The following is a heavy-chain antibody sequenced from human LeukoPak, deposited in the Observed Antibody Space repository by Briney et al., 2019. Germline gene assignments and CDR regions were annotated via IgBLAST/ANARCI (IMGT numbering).Heavy chain of an antibody. Sequence: SETLSLTCAVYGGSFSGYYWSWIRQPPGKGLEWIGEINHSGSTNYNPSLKSRVTISVDTSKNQFSLKLSSVTAADTAVYYCARPPSGNYYGSGSYYRSVYFDYWGQGTLVTVSS. CDR1: GGSFSGYY. V-gene: IGHV4-34*01. CDR3: ARPPSGNYYGSGSYYRSVYFDY. J-gene: IGHJ4*02. CDR2: INHSGST. D-gene: IGHD3-10*01.